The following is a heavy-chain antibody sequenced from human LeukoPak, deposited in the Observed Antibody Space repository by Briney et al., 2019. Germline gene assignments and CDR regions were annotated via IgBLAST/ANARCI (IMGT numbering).Heavy chain of an antibody. V-gene: IGHV3-11*04. CDR2: TNGAGDSI. J-gene: IGHJ4*02. Sequence: GGSLRLSCAASGFTFRESYMSWARQAPGEGLQWISYTNGAGDSIYYADSVRGRFTMSRDNAKNSLYLQMNSLRADDTAVYYCVRETWYYFDYWGQGTLVTVSS. CDR1: GFTFRESY. D-gene: IGHD2-8*02. CDR3: VRETWYYFDY.